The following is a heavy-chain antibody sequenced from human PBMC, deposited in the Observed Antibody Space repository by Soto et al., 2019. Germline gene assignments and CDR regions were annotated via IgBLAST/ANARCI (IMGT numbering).Heavy chain of an antibody. Sequence: QVQLVQSGAEVKKPGASVKVSCKASGYTFTSYDINWVRQATGQGLEWMGWMNPNSGNTGYAQKFQGRVTMTRNTSVSTAYMELSSLRSEDTAVYYCARYCGGDCYSSSGSQDAFDIWGQGTMVTVSS. CDR2: MNPNSGNT. V-gene: IGHV1-8*01. CDR1: GYTFTSYD. D-gene: IGHD2-21*02. CDR3: ARYCGGDCYSSSGSQDAFDI. J-gene: IGHJ3*02.